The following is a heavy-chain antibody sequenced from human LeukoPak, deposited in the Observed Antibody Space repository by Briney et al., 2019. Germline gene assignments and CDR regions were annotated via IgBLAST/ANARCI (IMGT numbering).Heavy chain of an antibody. CDR2: MNPNSGNT. D-gene: IGHD6-25*01. J-gene: IGHJ3*02. CDR1: GGTFSSYA. V-gene: IGHV1-8*03. CDR3: ARGRAAPLGDAFDI. Sequence: GSSVKVSCKASGGTFSSYAISWVRQATGQGLEWMGWMNPNSGNTGYAQKFQGRVTITRNTSISTAYMELSSLRSEDTAVYYCARGRAAPLGDAFDIWGQGTMVTVSS.